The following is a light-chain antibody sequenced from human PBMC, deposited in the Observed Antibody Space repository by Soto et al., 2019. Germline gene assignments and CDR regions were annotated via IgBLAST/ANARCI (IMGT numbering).Light chain of an antibody. V-gene: IGKV3-11*01. CDR3: QQCSNWPALT. CDR2: DAS. Sequence: EIVLTQSPATLSLSPGERATLSCRARQSVSSYLAWYQQKPGQSPRLLLYDASNMATGIPARFSGSGSGSDFTVTINSLEPEDFAIYYCQQCSNWPALTIGGGTNVELK. J-gene: IGKJ4*01. CDR1: QSVSSY.